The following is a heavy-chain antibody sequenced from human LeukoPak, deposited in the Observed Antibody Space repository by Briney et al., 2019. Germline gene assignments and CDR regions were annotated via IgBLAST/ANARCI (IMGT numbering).Heavy chain of an antibody. CDR2: INPNSGGT. V-gene: IGHV1-2*02. J-gene: IGHJ5*02. D-gene: IGHD2-2*01. CDR1: GYTFTSYG. CDR3: ARVRIVVVPAAGFDP. Sequence: ASVKVSCKASGYTFTSYGISWVRQAPGQGLGWMGWINPNSGGTNYAQKFQGRVTTTRDTSISTAYMELSRLRSDDTAVYYCARVRIVVVPAAGFDPWGQGTLVTVSS.